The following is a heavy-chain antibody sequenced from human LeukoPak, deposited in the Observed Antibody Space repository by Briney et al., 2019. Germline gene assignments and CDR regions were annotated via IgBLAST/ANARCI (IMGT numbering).Heavy chain of an antibody. Sequence: PGGSLRLSCAASGFTFSSYSMNWVRQAPGKGLEWVSYISSSSSYIYYADSVKGRFTISRDNAKNSLYLQMNSLRAEDTAVYYCARGPRLYYYYMDVWGKGTTVTVSS. D-gene: IGHD6-19*01. CDR2: ISSSSSYI. J-gene: IGHJ6*03. V-gene: IGHV3-21*05. CDR3: ARGPRLYYYYMDV. CDR1: GFTFSSYS.